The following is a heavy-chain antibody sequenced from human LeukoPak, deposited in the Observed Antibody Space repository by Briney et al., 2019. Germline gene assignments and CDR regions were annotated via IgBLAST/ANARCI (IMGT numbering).Heavy chain of an antibody. CDR3: ARGRSYGSGSSPYGMDV. CDR1: GFTFSSYW. D-gene: IGHD3-10*01. CDR2: INSDGSST. Sequence: GGSLRLSCAASGFTFSSYWMHWVRQAPGKGLVWVAHINSDGSSTIYADSVKGRFTISRDNAKNTLYVQMNSLRAEDTAVYYCARGRSYGSGSSPYGMDVWGKGTTVTVSS. V-gene: IGHV3-74*01. J-gene: IGHJ6*04.